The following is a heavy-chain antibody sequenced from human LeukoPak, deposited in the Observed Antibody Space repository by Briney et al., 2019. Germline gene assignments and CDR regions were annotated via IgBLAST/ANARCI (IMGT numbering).Heavy chain of an antibody. CDR2: IYYSGST. CDR3: ASGSYSFYYMDV. J-gene: IGHJ6*03. Sequence: SETLSLTCSVSGGSIRSYYWSWIRQPPGKGLDWIGYIYYSGSTNYNPSLKSRVTISVDASKNQFSLRLSSVTAADTAVYYCASGSYSFYYMDVWGKGTTVTVSS. D-gene: IGHD1-26*01. CDR1: GGSIRSYY. V-gene: IGHV4-59*01.